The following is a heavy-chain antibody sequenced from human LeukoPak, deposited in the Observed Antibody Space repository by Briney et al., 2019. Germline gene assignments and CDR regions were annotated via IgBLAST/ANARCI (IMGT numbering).Heavy chain of an antibody. CDR1: GGTFSSYA. Sequence: GASVKVSCKASGGTFSSYAISWVRQAPGQGLEWMGRIIPILGIANYAQKFQGRVTITADKSTSTAYMELSSLRSEDTAVYYCAGEAHDVDFWSGPFDYWGQGTLVTVSS. CDR3: AGEAHDVDFWSGPFDY. J-gene: IGHJ4*02. D-gene: IGHD3-3*01. V-gene: IGHV1-69*04. CDR2: IIPILGIA.